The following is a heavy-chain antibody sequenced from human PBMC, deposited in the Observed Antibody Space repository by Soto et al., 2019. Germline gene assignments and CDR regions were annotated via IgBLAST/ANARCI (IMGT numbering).Heavy chain of an antibody. CDR3: ARDLARFGGYYGMDV. V-gene: IGHV3-11*06. J-gene: IGHJ6*02. CDR1: GFTFSDYY. Sequence: PGGSLRLSCAASGFTFSDYYMSWIRQAPGKGLEWVSYISSSSSYTNYADSVKGRFTISRDNAKNSLYLQMNSLRAEDTAVYYCARDLARFGGYYGMDVWGQGTTVTVS. CDR2: ISSSSSYT. D-gene: IGHD3-10*01.